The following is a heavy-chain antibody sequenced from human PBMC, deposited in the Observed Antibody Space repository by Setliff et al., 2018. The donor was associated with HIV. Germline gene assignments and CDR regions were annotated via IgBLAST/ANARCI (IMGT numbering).Heavy chain of an antibody. CDR2: VYTSGST. CDR1: GGSISSGTYY. J-gene: IGHJ4*02. CDR3: ARVPYSSSWGTFDY. V-gene: IGHV4-61*09. Sequence: KASETLSLTCTVSGGSISSGTYYWSWIRQPAGKGLEWIGHVYTSGSTNYNPSLKSRVTISVDTSKNQFSLKLSSVTAADTAVYYCARVPYSSSWGTFDYWGQGNLVTVS. D-gene: IGHD6-6*01.